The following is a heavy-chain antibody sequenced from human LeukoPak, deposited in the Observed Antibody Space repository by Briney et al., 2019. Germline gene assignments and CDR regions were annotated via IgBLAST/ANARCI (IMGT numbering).Heavy chain of an antibody. Sequence: ASVTVSYMDSVYTFTHYYMLWVRRAPGPGLEWMGWINPDSGVTNYPQKFQGRVTMTRDTSSSTAYMELIRLRSDDTAVYYCARDGTFDIWGQGTMVTVSS. J-gene: IGHJ3*02. CDR1: VYTFTHYY. V-gene: IGHV1-2*02. CDR3: ARDGTFDI. CDR2: INPDSGVT. D-gene: IGHD2-15*01.